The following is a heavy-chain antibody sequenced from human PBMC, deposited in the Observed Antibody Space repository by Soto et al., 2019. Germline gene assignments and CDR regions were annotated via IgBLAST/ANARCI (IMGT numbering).Heavy chain of an antibody. V-gene: IGHV3-21*01. D-gene: IGHD2-15*01. CDR1: GFIYSSYS. Sequence: PGGSLRLSCAASGFIYSSYSMNWVRQAPGKGLEWVSYISSSSSYIYYAESVKGRFTISRDNAKNSLYLQMNSLRAEDTAVYYCARDRIVATIFAFDIWGQGTMVTVSSGKRQGGGSCYPYCDRSHGMDVWGQGTTVTVSS. J-gene: IGHJ6*02. CDR3: ARDRIVATIFAFDIWGQGTMVTVSSGKRQGGGSCYPYCDRSHGMDV. CDR2: ISSSSSYI.